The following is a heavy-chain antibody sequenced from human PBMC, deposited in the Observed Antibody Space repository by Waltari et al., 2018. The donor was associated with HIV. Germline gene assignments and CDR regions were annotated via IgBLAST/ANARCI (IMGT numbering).Heavy chain of an antibody. V-gene: IGHV3-21*01. D-gene: IGHD3-22*01. CDR1: GFTFSRYS. CDR3: ARDSGPYYYDSSGYASFDY. Sequence: EVQLVESGGGLVKPGGSLRLSCAASGFTFSRYSMNCVPQAPGKGLEWVSSISSSSSYIYYADSVKGRFTISRDNAKNSLYLQMNSLRAEDTAVYYCARDSGPYYYDSSGYASFDYWGQGTLVTVSS. J-gene: IGHJ4*02. CDR2: ISSSSSYI.